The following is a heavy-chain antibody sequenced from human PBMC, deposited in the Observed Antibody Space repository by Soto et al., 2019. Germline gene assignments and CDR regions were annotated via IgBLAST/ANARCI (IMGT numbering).Heavy chain of an antibody. CDR3: AQDMTVSGSSWYDY. CDR2: ISWNSGSI. CDR1: GFTFDDYA. Sequence: EVQLVESGGGLVQPGRSLRLSCAASGFTFDDYAMHWVRQAPGKGLEWVSGISWNSGSIGYADSVKGRFTISRDNAKNTLYLQMNSLRAEDTALYYCAQDMTVSGSSWYDYWGQGTLVTVSS. J-gene: IGHJ4*02. D-gene: IGHD6-13*01. V-gene: IGHV3-9*01.